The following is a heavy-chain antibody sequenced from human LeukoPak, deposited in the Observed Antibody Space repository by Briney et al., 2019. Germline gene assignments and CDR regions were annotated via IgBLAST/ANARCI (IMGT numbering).Heavy chain of an antibody. Sequence: SETLSLTCTVSGGSISSDYWSWIRQPPGKGLEWIGYIYYSGSTNYNPSLKSRVTISVDTSKNQFSLRLTSVTAADTAVYYCARYKAAAGAGWFDPWGQGTLVTVSS. CDR1: GGSISSDY. D-gene: IGHD6-13*01. V-gene: IGHV4-59*01. J-gene: IGHJ5*02. CDR3: ARYKAAAGAGWFDP. CDR2: IYYSGST.